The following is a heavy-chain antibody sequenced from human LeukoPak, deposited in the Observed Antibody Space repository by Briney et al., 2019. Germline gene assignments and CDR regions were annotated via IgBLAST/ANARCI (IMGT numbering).Heavy chain of an antibody. Sequence: GASVKVSCKASGGTFSSYAISWVRQAPGQGLEWMGGIIPIFGTANYAQKFQGRVTITADESTSTAYMELSSLRSEDTAVYYCARRLYDSSGYDLVDYWGQGTLVTVSS. V-gene: IGHV1-69*13. J-gene: IGHJ4*02. CDR2: IIPIFGTA. CDR1: GGTFSSYA. D-gene: IGHD3-22*01. CDR3: ARRLYDSSGYDLVDY.